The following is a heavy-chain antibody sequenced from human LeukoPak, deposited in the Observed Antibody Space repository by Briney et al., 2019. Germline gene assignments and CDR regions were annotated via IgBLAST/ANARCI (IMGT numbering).Heavy chain of an antibody. V-gene: IGHV3-43*02. J-gene: IGHJ4*02. CDR2: ISVDGGNT. CDR1: GFTFDDYA. Sequence: GGSLRLSCATSGFTFDDYAMHWVRQAPGKGLEWVSLISVDGGNTYYADSVKGRFTISRDNSKNSLYLQMNSLRTEDTALYYCAKDVVAYCGGDCYSWFPVFDYWGQGTLVTVS. CDR3: AKDVVAYCGGDCYSWFPVFDY. D-gene: IGHD2-21*02.